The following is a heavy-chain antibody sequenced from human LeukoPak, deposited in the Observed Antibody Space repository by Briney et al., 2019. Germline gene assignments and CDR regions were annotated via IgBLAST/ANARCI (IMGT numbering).Heavy chain of an antibody. CDR2: ISSSSSTI. Sequence: GGSLRLSCAASGFTFSSYEMNWVRQAPGKGLEWVSYISSSSSTIYYADSVKGRFTISRDNAKNSLYLQMNSLRAEDTAVYYCARDSSGWYGYWGQGTLVTVSS. D-gene: IGHD6-19*01. CDR1: GFTFSSYE. CDR3: ARDSSGWYGY. V-gene: IGHV3-48*01. J-gene: IGHJ4*02.